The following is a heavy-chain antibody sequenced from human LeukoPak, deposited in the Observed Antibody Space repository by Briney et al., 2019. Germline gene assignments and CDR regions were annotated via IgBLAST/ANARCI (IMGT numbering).Heavy chain of an antibody. Sequence: GGSLRLSCAASGFTFSSYSMNWVRQAPGKGLEWVSSISSSSSYIYYADSVKGRFTISRDNAKNSLYLQMNSLRAEDTAVYYCARDATTAVVVPAASYYFDYWGQGTLSPSPQ. V-gene: IGHV3-21*01. CDR3: ARDATTAVVVPAASYYFDY. J-gene: IGHJ4*02. CDR2: ISSSSSYI. D-gene: IGHD2-2*01. CDR1: GFTFSSYS.